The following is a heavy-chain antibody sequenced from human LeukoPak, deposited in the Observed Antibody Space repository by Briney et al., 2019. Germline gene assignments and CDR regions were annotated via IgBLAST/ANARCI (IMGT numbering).Heavy chain of an antibody. D-gene: IGHD6-19*01. J-gene: IGHJ4*02. Sequence: SQTLSLTCTVSGDSISSGDYYWSWIRQPAGKGLEWIGRISSSGSTNYNPSLKSRVTISVDTSKNQFSLKLSSVTAADTAVYYCASIHDSVAGTGVFDYWGQGTLVTVSS. CDR3: ASIHDSVAGTGVFDY. V-gene: IGHV4-61*02. CDR1: GDSISSGDYY. CDR2: ISSSGST.